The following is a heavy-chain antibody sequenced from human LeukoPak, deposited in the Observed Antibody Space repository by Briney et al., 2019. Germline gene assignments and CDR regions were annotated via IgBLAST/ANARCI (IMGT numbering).Heavy chain of an antibody. V-gene: IGHV4-30-2*01. CDR3: ARAWIQLWTNGLDY. CDR2: IYHSGST. Sequence: SQTLSLTCAVSGASISSGGYSWSWIRQPPGKGLEWIGYIYHSGSTYYNPSLKSRVTISVDRSKNQFSLKLSSVTAADTAVYYCARAWIQLWTNGLDYWGQGTLVTVSS. D-gene: IGHD5-18*01. CDR1: GASISSGGYS. J-gene: IGHJ4*02.